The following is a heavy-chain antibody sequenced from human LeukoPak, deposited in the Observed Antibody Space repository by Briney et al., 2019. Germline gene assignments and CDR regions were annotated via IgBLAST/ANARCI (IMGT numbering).Heavy chain of an antibody. Sequence: PGGPLRLSCAASGFTFSSYSMNWVRQAPGKGLEWVSSISSSSSYIYYADSVKGRFTISRDNAKNSLYLQMNSLRAEDTAVYYCARGLVAGYCSSTSCLNNWFDPWGQGTLVTVSS. CDR1: GFTFSSYS. CDR3: ARGLVAGYCSSTSCLNNWFDP. J-gene: IGHJ5*02. CDR2: ISSSSSYI. V-gene: IGHV3-21*01. D-gene: IGHD2-2*01.